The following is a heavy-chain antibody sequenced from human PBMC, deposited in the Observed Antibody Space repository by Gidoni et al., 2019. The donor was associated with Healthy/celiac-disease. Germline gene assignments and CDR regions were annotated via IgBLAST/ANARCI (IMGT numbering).Heavy chain of an antibody. CDR1: GFTFDDYT. J-gene: IGHJ4*02. CDR3: AKAEIYGSGSYPPLLIDY. CDR2: ISWDGGST. D-gene: IGHD3-10*01. Sequence: EVQLVESGGVVVQPGGSLRLSCAASGFTFDDYTMHWVRQAPGKGLEWVSLISWDGGSTYYADSVKGRFTISRDNSKNSLYLQMNSLRTEDTALYYCAKAEIYGSGSYPPLLIDYWGQGTLVTVSS. V-gene: IGHV3-43*01.